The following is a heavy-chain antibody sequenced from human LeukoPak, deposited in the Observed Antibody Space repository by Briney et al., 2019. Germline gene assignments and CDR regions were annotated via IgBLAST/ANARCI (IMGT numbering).Heavy chain of an antibody. J-gene: IGHJ5*02. CDR2: ISGSGGST. CDR3: AKDPSRYNWNDLNWFDP. Sequence: GGSLRLSCAASGFTFNTYNLNWVRQAPGKGLEWVSAISGSGGSTYYADSVKGRFTISRDNSKNTLYLQMNSLRAEDTAVYYCAKDPSRYNWNDLNWFDPWGQGTLVTVSS. CDR1: GFTFNTYN. D-gene: IGHD1-1*01. V-gene: IGHV3-23*01.